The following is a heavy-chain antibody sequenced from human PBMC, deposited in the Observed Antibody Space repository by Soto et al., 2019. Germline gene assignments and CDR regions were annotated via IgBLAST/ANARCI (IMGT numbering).Heavy chain of an antibody. J-gene: IGHJ6*02. CDR2: IYYSGST. Sequence: SETLSLTCTVSGGSISSSSYYWGWIRQPPGKGLEWIGSIYYSGSTYYNPSLKSRVTISVDTSKNQFSLKLSSVTAADTAVYYCATKLGYCSSTSCYPINYYYYGMDVWGPGTTVTVSS. V-gene: IGHV4-39*01. CDR3: ATKLGYCSSTSCYPINYYYYGMDV. D-gene: IGHD2-2*01. CDR1: GGSISSSSYY.